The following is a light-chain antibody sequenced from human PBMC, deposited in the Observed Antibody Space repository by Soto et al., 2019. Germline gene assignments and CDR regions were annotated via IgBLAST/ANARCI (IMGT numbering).Light chain of an antibody. CDR2: GNS. CDR3: QSYDSSLSHVV. Sequence: QAVVTQPPSVSGAPGQRVAISCTGSSSNIGAGYDVHWYQQLPGTAPKLLIYGNSNRPSGVPDRFSGSKSGTSASLAITGLQAEDEADYYCQSYDSSLSHVVFGGGTMVTVL. CDR1: SSNIGAGYD. J-gene: IGLJ2*01. V-gene: IGLV1-40*01.